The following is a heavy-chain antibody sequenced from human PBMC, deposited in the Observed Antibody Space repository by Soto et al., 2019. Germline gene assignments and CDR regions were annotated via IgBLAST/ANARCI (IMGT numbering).Heavy chain of an antibody. V-gene: IGHV4-31*03. CDR2: IYHSGST. J-gene: IGHJ4*02. CDR3: ASQGGSPFYFDN. Sequence: QVQLQESGPGLVKPSQTLSLTCTVSGGSISSGGYYCSWIRQHPGKGLEWIGYIYHSGSTSYNPSLKSRVAISVDTSKNQFSLKLSSVTAADTAVYYCASQGGSPFYFDNWGQGTLVTVSS. CDR1: GGSISSGGYY. D-gene: IGHD1-26*01.